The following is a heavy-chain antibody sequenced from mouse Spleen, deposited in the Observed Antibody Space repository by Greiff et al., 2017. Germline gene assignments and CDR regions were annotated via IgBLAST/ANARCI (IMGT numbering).Heavy chain of an antibody. J-gene: IGHJ2*01. Sequence: VHVKQSGTVLARPGASVKMSCKTSGYTFTSYWMHWVKQRPGQGLEWIGAIYPGNSDTSYNQKFKGKAKLTAVTSASTAYMELSSLTNEDSAVYYCTRSRGYDGDFDYWGQGTTLTVSS. V-gene: IGHV1-5*01. CDR1: GYTFTSYW. D-gene: IGHD2-14*01. CDR3: TRSRGYDGDFDY. CDR2: IYPGNSDT.